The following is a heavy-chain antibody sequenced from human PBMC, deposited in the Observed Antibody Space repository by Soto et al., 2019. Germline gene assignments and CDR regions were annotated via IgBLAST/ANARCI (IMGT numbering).Heavy chain of an antibody. CDR3: AAGGGLPRYY. D-gene: IGHD5-12*01. V-gene: IGHV4-30-2*01. J-gene: IGHJ4*02. CDR1: GGSISSGGYS. Sequence: SETLSLTCAVSGGSISSGGYSWSWIRQPPGKGLEWIGYIYHSGSTYYNPSLKSRVTISVDRSKNQFSLKLSSVTAADTAVYYCAAGGGLPRYYWGQGTMVTVSS. CDR2: IYHSGST.